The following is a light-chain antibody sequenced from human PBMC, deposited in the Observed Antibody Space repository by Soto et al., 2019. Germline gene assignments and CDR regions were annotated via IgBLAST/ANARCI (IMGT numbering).Light chain of an antibody. J-gene: IGLJ2*01. CDR1: SSNIGAGYE. Sequence: QSVLTQPPSVSGAPGQRVNISCTGSSSNIGAGYEVHLYQQLPRTAPKLLIYGNSNRPSGVPDRFSGSKSGSSAYLAITGLQAEDEAYYYCQSYDNSLSGMVFGVGTKLTVL. CDR3: QSYDNSLSGMV. CDR2: GNS. V-gene: IGLV1-40*01.